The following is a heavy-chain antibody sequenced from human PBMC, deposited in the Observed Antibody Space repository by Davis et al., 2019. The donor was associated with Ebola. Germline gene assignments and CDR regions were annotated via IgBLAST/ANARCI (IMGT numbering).Heavy chain of an antibody. CDR2: IYDSGIT. J-gene: IGHJ4*02. CDR1: GVSINSVDNY. CDR3: ATVIRGWSSAY. D-gene: IGHD6-19*01. V-gene: IGHV4-31*03. Sequence: MPSETLSLTCTLSGVSINSVDNYWSWIREYPGKGLEWIGYIYDSGITHYNPSLQSRLTISVDTSKNHFSLKLSSVTAADTAVYYCATVIRGWSSAYWGQGILVTVSS.